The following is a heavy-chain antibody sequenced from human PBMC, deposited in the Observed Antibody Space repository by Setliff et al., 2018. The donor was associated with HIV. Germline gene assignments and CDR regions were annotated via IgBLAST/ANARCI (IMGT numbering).Heavy chain of an antibody. D-gene: IGHD6-19*01. V-gene: IGHV4-34*01. CDR2: IIHSGST. CDR3: ARGRFKTVAGKRLDY. J-gene: IGHJ4*02. Sequence: PSETLSLTCAVYGGSFSGYYWSWIRQRPGKGLEWIGEIIHSGSTNYNPSLKSRVTISVDTSKNQFSLNLSSVTAADTAVYYCARGRFKTVAGKRLDYWGQGTLVTVSS. CDR1: GGSFSGYY.